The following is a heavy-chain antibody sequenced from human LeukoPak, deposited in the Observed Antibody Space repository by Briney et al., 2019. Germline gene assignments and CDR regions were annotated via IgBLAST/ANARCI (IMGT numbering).Heavy chain of an antibody. CDR2: IYWNDDK. CDR3: AHRSNIMTTVNMPAFAFGS. V-gene: IGHV2-5*01. D-gene: IGHD4-11*01. CDR1: GFSLSTSGVG. Sequence: SGPTLVKPTQTLTLTCTFSGFSLSTSGVGVGWIRQPPGKALEWLALIYWNDDKRYSPSLKSRLTITKDTSKNQVVLTMTNMDPVDTATYYCAHRSNIMTTVNMPAFAFGSWGQGTLVTVSS. J-gene: IGHJ5*01.